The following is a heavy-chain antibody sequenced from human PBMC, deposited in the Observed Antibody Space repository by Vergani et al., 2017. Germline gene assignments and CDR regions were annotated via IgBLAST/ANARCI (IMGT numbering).Heavy chain of an antibody. CDR1: GFTFSSYS. CDR3: AKSGYCSGGSCPFDY. CDR2: ISSSSSYI. D-gene: IGHD2-15*01. V-gene: IGHV3-21*01. J-gene: IGHJ4*02. Sequence: EVQLVESGGGLVKPGGSLRLSCAASGFTFSSYSMNWVRQAPGKGLEWVSSISSSSSYIYYADSVKGRFTISRDNAKNSLYLQMNSLRDEDTAVYYCAKSGYCSGGSCPFDYWGQGSLVTVSS.